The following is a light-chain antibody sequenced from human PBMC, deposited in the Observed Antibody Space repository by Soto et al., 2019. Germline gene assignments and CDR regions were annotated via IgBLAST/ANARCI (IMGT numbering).Light chain of an antibody. V-gene: IGKV1-6*01. CDR3: LQDYNYPWT. CDR2: AAS. CDR1: QGIRND. J-gene: IGKJ1*01. Sequence: AIQMTQSPSSLSASVGDRVTITCRASQGIRNDLGWYQQKPGKAPKLLIYAASSLQSGVPSRFSGSGSGTDFTLTISSLQPAYVATYDCLQDYNYPWTFGQGTNVEIK.